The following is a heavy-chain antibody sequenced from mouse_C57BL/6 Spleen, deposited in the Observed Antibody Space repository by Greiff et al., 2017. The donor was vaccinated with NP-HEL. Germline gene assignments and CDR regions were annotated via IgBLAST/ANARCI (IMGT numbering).Heavy chain of an antibody. Sequence: VQLQQPGPELVKPGASVKISCKASGYPFTDYYMNWVKQSHGRSLEWIGDINPNNGGTGYNQKFKGKATLTVDKSSSTAYMELRSLTSEDSAVYYCARFDSSGYPYAMDYWGQGTSVTVSS. CDR1: GYPFTDYY. D-gene: IGHD3-2*02. CDR3: ARFDSSGYPYAMDY. V-gene: IGHV1-26*01. J-gene: IGHJ4*01. CDR2: INPNNGGT.